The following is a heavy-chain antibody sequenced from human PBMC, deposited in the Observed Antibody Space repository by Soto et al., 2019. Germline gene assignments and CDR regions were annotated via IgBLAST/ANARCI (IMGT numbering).Heavy chain of an antibody. Sequence: QVQLVESGGGVVQPGRSLRLSCAASGFTFSSYGMHWVRQAPGKGLEWVAVISYDGSNKYYADSVKGRFTISRDNSKNTLYLQINSLRAEDTALYYCTKDTSSGYYGGPEDYWGQGTLVIVSS. D-gene: IGHD6-19*01. J-gene: IGHJ4*02. CDR2: ISYDGSNK. V-gene: IGHV3-30*18. CDR1: GFTFSSYG. CDR3: TKDTSSGYYGGPEDY.